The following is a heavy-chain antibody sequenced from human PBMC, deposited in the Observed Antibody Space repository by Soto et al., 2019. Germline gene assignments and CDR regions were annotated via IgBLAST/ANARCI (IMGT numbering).Heavy chain of an antibody. Sequence: RRLSCAASGFTFSSYSMNWVRQAPGKGLEWVSSISSSSSYIYYADSVKGRFTISRDNAKNSLYLQMNSLRAEDTAVYYCAREGSNCSGGSCYALAFDIWGQGXMVTV. CDR3: AREGSNCSGGSCYALAFDI. J-gene: IGHJ3*02. D-gene: IGHD2-15*01. V-gene: IGHV3-21*01. CDR2: ISSSSSYI. CDR1: GFTFSSYS.